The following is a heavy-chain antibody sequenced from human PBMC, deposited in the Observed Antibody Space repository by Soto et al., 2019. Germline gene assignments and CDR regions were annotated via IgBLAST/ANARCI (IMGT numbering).Heavy chain of an antibody. V-gene: IGHV4-39*01. CDR3: ARTYYGSGSYYREVFDY. J-gene: IGHJ4*02. D-gene: IGHD3-10*01. CDR2: IYYSGST. Sequence: SETLSLTCTVSGGSISSGSSCWGWIRQSPGQGLEWIGSIYYSGSTYYNPSLKSRVTISVDTSKNQFSLKLSSVTAADTAVYYCARTYYGSGSYYREVFDYWGQGTLVTVSS. CDR1: GGSISSGSSC.